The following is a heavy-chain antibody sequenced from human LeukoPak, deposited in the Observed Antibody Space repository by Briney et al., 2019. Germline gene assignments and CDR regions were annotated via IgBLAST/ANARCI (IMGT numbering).Heavy chain of an antibody. D-gene: IGHD3-9*01. CDR2: IWYDGSNK. Sequence: PGGSLRLSCAASGFTFSSYGMHWVRQAPGKGLEWVAIIWYDGSNKYYADSVKGRFTISRDNSKNTLYLQINSLRAEDTAVYYCTRDLTIRYFDWSPDYWGQGTLVTVSS. CDR3: TRDLTIRYFDWSPDY. CDR1: GFTFSSYG. J-gene: IGHJ4*02. V-gene: IGHV3-33*08.